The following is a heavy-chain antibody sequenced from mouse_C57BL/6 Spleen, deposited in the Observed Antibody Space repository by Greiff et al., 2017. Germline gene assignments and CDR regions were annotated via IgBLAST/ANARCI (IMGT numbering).Heavy chain of an antibody. V-gene: IGHV5-16*01. J-gene: IGHJ1*03. D-gene: IGHD2-4*01. CDR2: INYDGSST. CDR3: ARYDFPYWYFDV. Sequence: EVHLVESEGGLVQPGSSMKLSCTASGFTFSDYYMAWVRQVPEKGLEWVANINYDGSSTYYLDSLKSRFIISRDNAKNILYLQMSSLKSEDTATYYCARYDFPYWYFDVWGTGTTVTVSS. CDR1: GFTFSDYY.